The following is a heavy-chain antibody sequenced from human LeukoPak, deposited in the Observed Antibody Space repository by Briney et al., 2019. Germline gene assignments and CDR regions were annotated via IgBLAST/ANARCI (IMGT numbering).Heavy chain of an antibody. CDR3: ARNNPMEGYYFDY. V-gene: IGHV3-23*01. J-gene: IGHJ4*02. CDR2: ISGSGGST. D-gene: IGHD3-10*01. Sequence: GGSLRLSCAASGFTFSSSGMRWVRQAPGKGLEWVSAISGSGGSTYYADSVKGRFTISRDNSKNTLYLQMNSLRAEDTAVYYCARNNPMEGYYFDYWGQGTLVTVSS. CDR1: GFTFSSSG.